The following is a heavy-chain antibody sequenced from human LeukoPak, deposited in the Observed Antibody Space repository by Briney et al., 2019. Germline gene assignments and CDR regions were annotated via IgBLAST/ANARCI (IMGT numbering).Heavy chain of an antibody. V-gene: IGHV3-48*03. Sequence: GGSLRLSCAASGFTFGSYEMNWVRQAPGKGLEWVSYISSSGSTIYYADSVKGRFTISRDNAKNSLYLQMNSLRAEDTAVYYCVTGLQRGAGSYDYWGQGTLVTVSS. D-gene: IGHD2-15*01. CDR3: VTGLQRGAGSYDY. CDR2: ISSSGSTI. J-gene: IGHJ4*02. CDR1: GFTFGSYE.